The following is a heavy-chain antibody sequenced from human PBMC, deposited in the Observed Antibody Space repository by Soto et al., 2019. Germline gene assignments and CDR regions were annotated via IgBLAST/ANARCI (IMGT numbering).Heavy chain of an antibody. CDR1: GGSFNTYY. CDR3: ARRYCSDSYCSYFDY. V-gene: IGHV4-34*01. CDR2: INHSGFT. D-gene: IGHD2-15*01. J-gene: IGHJ4*02. Sequence: SETLSLTCAVYGGSFNTYYWSWIRQSPGKGLEWIWEINHSGFTNYNPSLESRVTTSVDTTKNQFSLKLRSVTAADTAIYYCARRYCSDSYCSYFDYWGRGTLVTVSS.